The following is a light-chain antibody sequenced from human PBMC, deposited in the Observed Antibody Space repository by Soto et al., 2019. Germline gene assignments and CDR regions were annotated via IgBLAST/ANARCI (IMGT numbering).Light chain of an antibody. J-gene: IGLJ1*01. Sequence: QAVVTQEPSLTVSPGGTVTLTCASSTGAVTSGYYPNWFQQKPGQAPRPLIYSTSNKRSWTPARFSGSLLGGKAALTLSGVQPEDEAEYYCLLYYGGAYVFGTGTKLTVL. CDR2: STS. V-gene: IGLV7-43*01. CDR3: LLYYGGAYV. CDR1: TGAVTSGYY.